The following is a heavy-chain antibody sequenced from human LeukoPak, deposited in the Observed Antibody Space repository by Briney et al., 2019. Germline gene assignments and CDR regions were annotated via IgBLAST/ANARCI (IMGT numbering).Heavy chain of an antibody. CDR1: GGTFSSYA. Sequence: SVTVSCKASGGTFSSYAISWVRQAPGQGLEWMGGIIPIFGTTNYAQRFQGRVTITADESTSTAYMELSSLRSEDTAVYYCARGGEGAYDFPYWGQGTLVTVSS. J-gene: IGHJ4*02. CDR3: ARGGEGAYDFPY. D-gene: IGHD5-12*01. CDR2: IIPIFGTT. V-gene: IGHV1-69*01.